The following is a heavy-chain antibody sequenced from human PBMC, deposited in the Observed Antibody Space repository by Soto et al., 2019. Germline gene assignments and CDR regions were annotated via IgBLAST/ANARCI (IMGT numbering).Heavy chain of an antibody. CDR1: GYTFTSYA. V-gene: IGHV1-3*01. Sequence: ASVKVSCKASGYTFTSYAIHWVRQAPGQRLEWMGWINAGNGNTKYSQKFQGRVTITRDTSASTAYMELSSLRSEDTAVYYCARARPLYSSSWYNWFDPWGQGTLVTVSS. D-gene: IGHD6-13*01. CDR3: ARARPLYSSSWYNWFDP. CDR2: INAGNGNT. J-gene: IGHJ5*02.